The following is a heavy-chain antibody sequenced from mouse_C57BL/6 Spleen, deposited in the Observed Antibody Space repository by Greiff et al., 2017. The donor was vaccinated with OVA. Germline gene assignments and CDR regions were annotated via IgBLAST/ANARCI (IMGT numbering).Heavy chain of an antibody. Sequence: EVQLQQSGGGLVQPGGSLKLSCAASGIDFSRYWMSWVRRAPGKGLEWIGEINPDSSTINYAPSLKDKFIISRDNAKNTLYLQMSKVRSEDTALYYCARRDYERAYYAMDYWGQGTSVTVSS. CDR2: INPDSSTI. J-gene: IGHJ4*01. D-gene: IGHD2-4*01. V-gene: IGHV4-1*01. CDR1: GIDFSRYW. CDR3: ARRDYERAYYAMDY.